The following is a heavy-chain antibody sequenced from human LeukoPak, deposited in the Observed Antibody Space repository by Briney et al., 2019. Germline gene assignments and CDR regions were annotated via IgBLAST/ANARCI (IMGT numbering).Heavy chain of an antibody. CDR2: INHSGST. CDR3: AREDSSSFEGGFDY. J-gene: IGHJ4*02. V-gene: IGHV4-34*01. Sequence: PSETLSLTCAVYGGSFSGYYWSWIRQSPGKGLEWIGEINHSGSTNYNPSLKSRVTISVDTSKNQFSLKLSSVTAADTAVYYCAREDSSSFEGGFDYWGQGTLVTVSS. CDR1: GGSFSGYY. D-gene: IGHD6-13*01.